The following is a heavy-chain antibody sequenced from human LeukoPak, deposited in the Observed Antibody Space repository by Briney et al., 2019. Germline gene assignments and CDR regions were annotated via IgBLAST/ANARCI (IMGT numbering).Heavy chain of an antibody. V-gene: IGHV1-2*02. D-gene: IGHD1-26*01. CDR3: AEGSGSLDY. Sequence: ASVTVSCKASGYTFTGHYLHWVRQAPGQGLEWMGWINPNSGGTSYAQKFQGRVTMTRDVSITTAYMELSGLRSEDTAVYYCAEGSGSLDYWGQGTLVTVSS. CDR1: GYTFTGHY. J-gene: IGHJ4*02. CDR2: INPNSGGT.